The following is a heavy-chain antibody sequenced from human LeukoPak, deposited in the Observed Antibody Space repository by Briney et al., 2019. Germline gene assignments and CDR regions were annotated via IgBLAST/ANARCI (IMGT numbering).Heavy chain of an antibody. Sequence: GGSLRLSCAASGFTFGNYGMHWVRQAPGKGLHWVAFIRNDGTDKFSRDVGKARFTFSRDNSKNTLYLQMNSLRTEDTAVYYCAKAEEGYCSGGSCYSLNYWGQGALVTVSS. CDR1: GFTFGNYG. V-gene: IGHV3-30*02. D-gene: IGHD2-15*01. CDR2: IRNDGTDK. CDR3: AKAEEGYCSGGSCYSLNY. J-gene: IGHJ4*02.